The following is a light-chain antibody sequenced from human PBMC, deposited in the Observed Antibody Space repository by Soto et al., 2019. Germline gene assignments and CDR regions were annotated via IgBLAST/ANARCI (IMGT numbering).Light chain of an antibody. CDR1: QGISSY. Sequence: IHMTQYTSSVSACVGDRVTITCRASQGISSYLAWYQQKPGKAPKLPIYAASTLQSGVPSRFSGSGSATDFTLTISCLQSEDFATYYCQQYYSYPPTFGQGTKVDIK. CDR2: AAS. V-gene: IGKV1-8*01. CDR3: QQYYSYPPT. J-gene: IGKJ1*01.